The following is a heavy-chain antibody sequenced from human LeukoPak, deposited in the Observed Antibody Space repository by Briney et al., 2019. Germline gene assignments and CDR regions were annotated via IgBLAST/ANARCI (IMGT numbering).Heavy chain of an antibody. V-gene: IGHV4-39*07. D-gene: IGHD1-1*01. Sequence: SETLSLTCTVSGGSISGTGYYWGWIRQPPGKGLEWIGSMYHSGTIYYNPSLKSRVIILVDASNNQFSLNLSSVTAADTAIYYCARRYNWNDRWDWGQGTLVTVSP. CDR3: ARRYNWNDRWD. CDR2: MYHSGTI. J-gene: IGHJ4*02. CDR1: GGSISGTGYY.